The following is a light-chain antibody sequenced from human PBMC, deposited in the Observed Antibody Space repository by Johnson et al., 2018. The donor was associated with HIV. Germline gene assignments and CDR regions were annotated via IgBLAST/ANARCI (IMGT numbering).Light chain of an antibody. Sequence: QSVLTQPPSVSAAPGQKVTISCSGRSSNIGSNSVSWYQQLPGTAPKLLIYENNKRPSWIPDRFSGSKSGTSATLGITGLQTGDEADYYCGTWDSSLSAGGVFGTGTKVTVL. CDR1: SSNIGSNS. CDR2: ENN. V-gene: IGLV1-51*02. CDR3: GTWDSSLSAGGV. J-gene: IGLJ1*01.